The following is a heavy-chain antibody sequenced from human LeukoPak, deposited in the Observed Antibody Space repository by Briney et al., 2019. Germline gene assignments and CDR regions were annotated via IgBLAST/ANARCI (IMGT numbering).Heavy chain of an antibody. CDR2: ISAYNGNT. CDR3: ARASTAYYDILTGSFDY. CDR1: GYTFTIYS. J-gene: IGHJ4*02. Sequence: GASVKVSCKASGYTFTIYSVSCVRQARGHRLKGMGWISAYNGNTNYAQKLQGRVTMTTDTSTSTAYMELRSLRSDDTAVYYCARASTAYYDILTGSFDYWGQGTLVTVSS. V-gene: IGHV1-18*01. D-gene: IGHD3-9*01.